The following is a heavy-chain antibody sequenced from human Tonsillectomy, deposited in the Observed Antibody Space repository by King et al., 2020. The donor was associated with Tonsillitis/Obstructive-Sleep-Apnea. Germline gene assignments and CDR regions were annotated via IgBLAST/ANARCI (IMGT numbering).Heavy chain of an antibody. Sequence: QRQQAGAGLVRPSQTVSLSCAISGDSVSSNSAAWNWIRQSPSRGREWLGRTYYKSEWYNDYAVSVKSRITINPDTSKNQFSLQLNSVTPEDTAVYYCARDSSNWFFPDYFDCWGQGTLVTVSS. CDR2: TYYKSEWYN. D-gene: IGHD6-13*01. CDR1: GDSVSSNSAA. CDR3: ARDSSNWFFPDYFDC. V-gene: IGHV6-1*01. J-gene: IGHJ4*02.